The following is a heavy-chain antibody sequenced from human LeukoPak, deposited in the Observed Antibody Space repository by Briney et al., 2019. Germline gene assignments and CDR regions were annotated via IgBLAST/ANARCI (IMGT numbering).Heavy chain of an antibody. CDR1: GGSISSGGYS. Sequence: SETLSLTCAVSGGSISSGGYSWSWIRQPPGKGLEWIGYIYHSGSTYYNPSLKSRVTISVDRSKNQFSLKLSSVTAADTAVYYCARGGFDWLPYPFDYWGQGTLVTVSS. V-gene: IGHV4-30-2*01. D-gene: IGHD3-9*01. CDR2: IYHSGST. J-gene: IGHJ4*02. CDR3: ARGGFDWLPYPFDY.